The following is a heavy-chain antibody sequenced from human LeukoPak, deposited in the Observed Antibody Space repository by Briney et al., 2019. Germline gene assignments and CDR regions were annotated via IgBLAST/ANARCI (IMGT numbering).Heavy chain of an antibody. J-gene: IGHJ6*02. Sequence: SETLSLTCTVSGGSISSYYWSWIRQPPGKGLEWIGYIYYSGSTNYNPSFKSRVTISVDTSKNQFSLKLSSVTAADTAVYYRARRRIAARPGGPYYYYYYGMDVWGQGTTVTVSS. D-gene: IGHD6-6*01. CDR1: GGSISSYY. V-gene: IGHV4-59*01. CDR3: ARRRIAARPGGPYYYYYYGMDV. CDR2: IYYSGST.